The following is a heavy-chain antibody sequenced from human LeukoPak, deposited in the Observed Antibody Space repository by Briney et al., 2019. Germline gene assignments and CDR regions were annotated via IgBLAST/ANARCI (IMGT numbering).Heavy chain of an antibody. J-gene: IGHJ4*02. Sequence: GGSLRLSCAASGLTFSNYWMDWVRQAPGKGLEWVANIKQDGSEKNYVDSVKGRFIISRDNAKNSLYLQMNTLRADDTAVYYCARDGFGTGSNWGQGILVIVSS. CDR2: IKQDGSEK. D-gene: IGHD3-16*01. V-gene: IGHV3-7*03. CDR3: ARDGFGTGSN. CDR1: GLTFSNYW.